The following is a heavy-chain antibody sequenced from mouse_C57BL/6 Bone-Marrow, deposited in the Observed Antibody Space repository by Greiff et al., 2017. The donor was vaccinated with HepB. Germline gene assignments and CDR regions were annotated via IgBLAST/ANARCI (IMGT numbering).Heavy chain of an antibody. V-gene: IGHV14-2*01. Sequence: VQLQQSGAELVKPGASVKLSCTASGFNIKDYYMPWVKQRTEQGLEWIGRIDPEDGETKYAPKFQGKATITADTSSNTAYLQLSSLTSEDTAVYYCARGNYYTWFAYWGQGTRVTVSA. D-gene: IGHD1-1*01. CDR3: ARGNYYTWFAY. J-gene: IGHJ3*01. CDR2: IDPEDGET. CDR1: GFNIKDYY.